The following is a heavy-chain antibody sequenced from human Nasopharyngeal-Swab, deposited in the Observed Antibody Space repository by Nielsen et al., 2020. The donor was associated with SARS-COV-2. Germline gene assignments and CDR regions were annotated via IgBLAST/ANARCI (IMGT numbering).Heavy chain of an antibody. J-gene: IGHJ6*03. V-gene: IGHV3-21*01. CDR2: ISPSSGYI. Sequence: LSLTCAGSGFTFGSFGMTWVRQAPGKGLEWVSYISPSSGYIYYAESLKGRFTISRDNGKNSVYLQMSSLRADDTAVYFCARQDRFYYYLDVWGKGTTVTVSS. CDR3: ARQDRFYYYLDV. D-gene: IGHD3-3*01. CDR1: GFTFGSFG.